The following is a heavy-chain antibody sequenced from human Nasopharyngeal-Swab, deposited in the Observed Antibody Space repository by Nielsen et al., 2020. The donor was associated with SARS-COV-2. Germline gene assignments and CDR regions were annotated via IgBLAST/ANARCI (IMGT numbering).Heavy chain of an antibody. J-gene: IGHJ6*03. CDR2: IYYSGST. D-gene: IGHD3-10*01. V-gene: IGHV4-39*07. CDR3: ARERGRGGIWNYYYYYMDV. CDR1: GGSIRSSSYY. Sequence: SETLSLTCTVSGGSIRSSSYYWGWIRQPPGKGLEWIGSIYYSGSTYYNPSLKSRVTISVDTSTNQFSLKLSSVTAADTAVYYCARERGRGGIWNYYYYYMDVWGKGTTVTVSS.